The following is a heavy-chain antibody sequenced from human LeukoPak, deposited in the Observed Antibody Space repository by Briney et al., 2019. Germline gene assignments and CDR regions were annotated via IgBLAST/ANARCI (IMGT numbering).Heavy chain of an antibody. CDR3: ARVKAVVTPWVFDY. CDR1: GGSISSSSYY. CDR2: ISYTGIT. J-gene: IGHJ4*02. V-gene: IGHV4-39*07. D-gene: IGHD4-23*01. Sequence: SETLSLTCTVSGGSISSSSYYWGWIRQPPGKGLAWIGSISYTGITYYNPSLKSRVTISVDPSKTQFSLNLSSVTAADTAVYFCARVKAVVTPWVFDYWGQGSLVTVSS.